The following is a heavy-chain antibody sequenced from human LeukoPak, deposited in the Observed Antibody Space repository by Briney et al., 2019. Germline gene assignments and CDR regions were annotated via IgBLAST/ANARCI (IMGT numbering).Heavy chain of an antibody. CDR2: INHSGNT. V-gene: IGHV4-34*09. CDR1: GESLSGYY. Sequence: PSETLSLTCAVYGESLSGYYWTWIRQPPGKGLEWIGEINHSGNTNYNPSLKSRVTISVDTSKNQFSLKLSSVTAADTAVYYCARAGVDFDSQLYGMDVWGQGTTVTVSS. D-gene: IGHD3-9*01. CDR3: ARAGVDFDSQLYGMDV. J-gene: IGHJ6*02.